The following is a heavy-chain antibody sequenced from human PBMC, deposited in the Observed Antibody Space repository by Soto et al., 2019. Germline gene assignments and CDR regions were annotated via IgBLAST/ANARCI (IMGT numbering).Heavy chain of an antibody. D-gene: IGHD4-17*01. V-gene: IGHV2-5*02. Sequence: QITLKESGPTLVKPTQTLTLTCTFSGFSLSTSGVGVGWIRQPPGKALEWLALIYWDDDKRYSPSLKSRLTITKDTSKNQVVPTMTNMDPVDTATYYCAHSQLTTVTGFAFDIWGQGTMVTVSS. J-gene: IGHJ3*02. CDR2: IYWDDDK. CDR3: AHSQLTTVTGFAFDI. CDR1: GFSLSTSGVG.